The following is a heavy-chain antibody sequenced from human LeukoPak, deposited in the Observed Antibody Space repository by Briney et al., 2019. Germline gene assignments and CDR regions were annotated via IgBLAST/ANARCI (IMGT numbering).Heavy chain of an antibody. V-gene: IGHV4-39*07. J-gene: IGHJ4*02. Sequence: SETLSLTCTVSGGSISSSSYYWGWIRQPPGKGLEWIGSIYYSGSTYYNPSLKSRVTISVDTSKNQFSLKLSSVTAADTAVYYCARDSGIVGAKGSYYFDYWGQGTLVTVSS. CDR1: GGSISSSSYY. CDR2: IYYSGST. CDR3: ARDSGIVGAKGSYYFDY. D-gene: IGHD1-26*01.